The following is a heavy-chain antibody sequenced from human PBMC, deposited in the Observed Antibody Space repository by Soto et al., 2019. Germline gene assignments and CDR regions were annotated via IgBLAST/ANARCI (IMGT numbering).Heavy chain of an antibody. Sequence: PGGSLRLSCAASGFTFSSYGMHWVRQAPGKGLEWVAVISYDGSNKYYADSVKGRFTISRDNSKNTLYLQMNSLRAEDTAVYYCAKDQFPAAGNSYYYYGMDVWGQGTTVTVSS. CDR2: ISYDGSNK. V-gene: IGHV3-30*18. D-gene: IGHD6-13*01. CDR1: GFTFSSYG. J-gene: IGHJ6*02. CDR3: AKDQFPAAGNSYYYYGMDV.